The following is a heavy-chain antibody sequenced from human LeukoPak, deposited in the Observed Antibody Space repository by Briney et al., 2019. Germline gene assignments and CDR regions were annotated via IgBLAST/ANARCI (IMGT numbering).Heavy chain of an antibody. CDR3: ARASGSYYYGDAFDI. CDR1: GGSTSSSSYY. V-gene: IGHV4-39*07. D-gene: IGHD1-26*01. Sequence: SETLSLTCTLSGGSTSSSSYYWGWIRQPPGKGLEWIGSIYYSGSTYYNPSLESRVTISVDTSKNQFSLKLTSVTAADTAVYYCARASGSYYYGDAFDIWGQGTLVTVSS. J-gene: IGHJ3*02. CDR2: IYYSGST.